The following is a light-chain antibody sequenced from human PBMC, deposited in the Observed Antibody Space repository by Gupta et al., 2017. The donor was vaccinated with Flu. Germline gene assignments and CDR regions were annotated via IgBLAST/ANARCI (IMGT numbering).Light chain of an antibody. J-gene: IGKJ2*01. CDR3: QQYKDWPPMYT. CDR2: GAS. V-gene: IGKV3-15*01. Sequence: EIVMRQSPATLSVSPGDRATLSCRASQTLNSHLAWYQQKPGQAPRLLIYGASTRATGVPDRFSGSGSETDFTLTISSLQSEDFATYYCQQYKDWPPMYTFGQGTKVDIK. CDR1: QTLNSH.